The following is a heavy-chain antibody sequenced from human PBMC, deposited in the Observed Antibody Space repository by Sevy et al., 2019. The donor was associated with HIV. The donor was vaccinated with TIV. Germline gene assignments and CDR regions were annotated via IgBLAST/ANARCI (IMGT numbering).Heavy chain of an antibody. Sequence: GGSLILSCAASGFTFSDYYMSWIRHAPGKGLEWVSYISSSGSTIYQADSVKGRFTISRDNAKNSLYLQMNSLRAEDTAVYYCARDGRGFWSGYSYTFDYWGQGTLVTVSS. CDR1: GFTFSDYY. V-gene: IGHV3-11*01. D-gene: IGHD3-3*01. CDR2: ISSSGSTI. CDR3: ARDGRGFWSGYSYTFDY. J-gene: IGHJ4*02.